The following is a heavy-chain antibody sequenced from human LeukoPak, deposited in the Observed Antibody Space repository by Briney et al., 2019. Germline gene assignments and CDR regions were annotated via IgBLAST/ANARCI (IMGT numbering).Heavy chain of an antibody. V-gene: IGHV1-69*13. Sequence: GASVKVSCKASGGTXSSYAISRVRQAPGQGLEWMAGIIPIFGTANYAQKFQGRVTITADESTSTAYMELSSLTSDDTGVYYCARDVGSYSRNLYYFDYWGQGTLVTVSS. CDR1: GGTXSSYA. CDR3: ARDVGSYSRNLYYFDY. D-gene: IGHD5-18*01. J-gene: IGHJ4*02. CDR2: IIPIFGTA.